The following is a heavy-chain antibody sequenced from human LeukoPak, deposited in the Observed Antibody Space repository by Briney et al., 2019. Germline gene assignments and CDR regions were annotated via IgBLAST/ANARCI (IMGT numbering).Heavy chain of an antibody. D-gene: IGHD1-26*01. CDR2: INHSGST. CDR1: GGSISSSSYY. CDR3: ARGLPYSGSYYGAGRNWFDP. J-gene: IGHJ5*02. Sequence: SETLSLTCTVSGGSISSSSYYWSWIRQPPGKGLEWIGEINHSGSTNYNPSLKSRVTISVDTSKNQFSLKLSSVTAADTAVYYCARGLPYSGSYYGAGRNWFDPWGQGTLVTVSS. V-gene: IGHV4-39*07.